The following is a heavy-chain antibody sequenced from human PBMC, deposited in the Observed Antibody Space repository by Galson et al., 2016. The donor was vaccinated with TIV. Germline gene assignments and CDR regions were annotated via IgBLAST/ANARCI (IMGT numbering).Heavy chain of an antibody. V-gene: IGHV1-69*13. J-gene: IGHJ6*02. CDR1: GDTFSMIV. CDR3: STDRNTALDTYQAYYGMDA. Sequence: SVKVSCKASGDTFSMIVFNWVRQAPGQGLDWMGGINPLLGTVNNAQKSQGRVTFTADESRSTAYMELSSLKSEETAIYYCSTDRNTALDTYQAYYGMDAWGQGTAVIVSS. D-gene: IGHD5-18*01. CDR2: INPLLGTV.